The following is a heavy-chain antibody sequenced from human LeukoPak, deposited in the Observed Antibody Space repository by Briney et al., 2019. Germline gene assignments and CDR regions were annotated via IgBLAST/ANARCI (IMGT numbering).Heavy chain of an antibody. V-gene: IGHV4-59*08. Sequence: SETLSLTCTVSGGSISSYYWSWIRQPPGKGLEWIGYIYYSGSTNYNPSLKSRVTISVDTSKNQFSLKLSSVTAADTAVYYCAGYTVTTSGSIDYWGQGTLVTVSS. CDR3: AGYTVTTSGSIDY. J-gene: IGHJ4*02. CDR1: GGSISSYY. CDR2: IYYSGST. D-gene: IGHD4-17*01.